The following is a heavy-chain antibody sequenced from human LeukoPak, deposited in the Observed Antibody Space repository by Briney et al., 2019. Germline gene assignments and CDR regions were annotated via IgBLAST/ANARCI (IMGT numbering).Heavy chain of an antibody. J-gene: IGHJ4*02. CDR3: ARDGYDYVWGSYRFAFDY. Sequence: SETLSLTCAVYGGSFSGYYWGWIRQPPGKGLEWIGSIYHSGSTYYNPSLKSRVTISVDTSKNQFSLKLSSVTAADTAVYYCARDGYDYVWGSYRFAFDYWGQGTVVTVSS. V-gene: IGHV4-38-2*02. CDR1: GGSFSGYY. D-gene: IGHD3-16*02. CDR2: IYHSGST.